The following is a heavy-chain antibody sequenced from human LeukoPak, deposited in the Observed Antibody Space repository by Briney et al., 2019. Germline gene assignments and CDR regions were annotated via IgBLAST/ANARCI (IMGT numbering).Heavy chain of an antibody. V-gene: IGHV4-59*08. CDR2: IYYSGST. D-gene: IGHD2-2*01. J-gene: IGHJ2*01. Sequence: PSGTLAPTFPVSGGSISSYYWSWIRPPPGKGLEGIGYIYYSGSTNYNPSLKSRVTISVDTSKNQFSLKLSSVTAADTAVYYCARLGRTSYWYFDLWGRGTLVTVSS. CDR3: ARLGRTSYWYFDL. CDR1: GGSISSYY.